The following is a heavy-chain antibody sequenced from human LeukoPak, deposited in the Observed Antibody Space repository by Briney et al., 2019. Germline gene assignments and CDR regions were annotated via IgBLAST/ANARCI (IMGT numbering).Heavy chain of an antibody. V-gene: IGHV5-51*01. CDR3: ASPPTRECSSISCPLSY. J-gene: IGHJ4*02. CDR1: GYSFTYYW. Sequence: GESLKISCKGSGYSFTYYWIAWVRQMPGKGLEWMGIIYPGDSDTRYSPSFQGQVTISVDKSVSAAYLQWSSLKASDTAMYYCASPPTRECSSISCPLSYWGQGTGVTVSS. CDR2: IYPGDSDT. D-gene: IGHD2-2*01.